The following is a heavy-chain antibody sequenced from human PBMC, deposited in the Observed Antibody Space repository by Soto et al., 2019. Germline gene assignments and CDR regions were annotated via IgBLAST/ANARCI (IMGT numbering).Heavy chain of an antibody. V-gene: IGHV4-59*01. CDR2: IYYSVST. D-gene: IGHD4-17*01. CDR1: GGSISSYY. Sequence: SETLSLTCTVSGGSISSYYWSWIRQPPGKGLEWIGYIYYSVSTNYNPSLKSRVTISVDTSKNQFSLKLSSVTAADTAVYYCARASYGDYAYDAHYFDYWGQGTRVSVSS. CDR3: ARASYGDYAYDAHYFDY. J-gene: IGHJ4*02.